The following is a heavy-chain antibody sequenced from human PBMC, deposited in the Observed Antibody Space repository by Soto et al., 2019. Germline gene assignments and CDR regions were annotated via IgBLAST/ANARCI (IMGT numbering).Heavy chain of an antibody. CDR2: IYYSGST. CDR3: ARAGGKYQPPGTYYFDY. Sequence: QVQLQESGPGLVKPSQTLSLTCTVSGGSISSGGYYWSWIRQHPGKGLEWIGYIYYSGSTYYNPSLKSPVNISVDTSKNQFSLKLSSVTAADTAVYYWARAGGKYQPPGTYYFDYWGQGTLVTVSS. D-gene: IGHD2-2*01. V-gene: IGHV4-31*01. CDR1: GGSISSGGYY. J-gene: IGHJ4*02.